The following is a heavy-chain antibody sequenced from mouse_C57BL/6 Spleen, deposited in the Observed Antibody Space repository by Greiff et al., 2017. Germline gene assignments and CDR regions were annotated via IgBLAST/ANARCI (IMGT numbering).Heavy chain of an antibody. J-gene: IGHJ4*01. CDR3: AKIYGSDYAMDY. D-gene: IGHD1-1*01. CDR2: IWRGGST. Sequence: QVQLQQSGPGLVQPSQSLSITCTVSGFSLTSYGVHWVRQSPGKGLEWLGVIWRGGSTDYNAAFMSRLSITKDNSKSQVFFKMNSLHADDTAIYYCAKIYGSDYAMDYWGQGTSVTVSS. CDR1: GFSLTSYG. V-gene: IGHV2-5*01.